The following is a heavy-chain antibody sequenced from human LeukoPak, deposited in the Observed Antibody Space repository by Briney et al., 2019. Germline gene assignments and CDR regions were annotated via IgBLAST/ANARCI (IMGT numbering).Heavy chain of an antibody. V-gene: IGHV4-59*01. CDR2: IYYNGAT. J-gene: IGHJ5*02. CDR1: GGSIIGYY. CDR3: ARFTDSGGWFDP. D-gene: IGHD6-25*01. Sequence: SEILSLTCTVSGGSIIGYYWTWIRQPPGKGLEWIGYIYYNGATKYNPSLKSRVAIELATSKNQFSLRLSSVTAADTAVYYCARFTDSGGWFDPWGQGTLVTVSS.